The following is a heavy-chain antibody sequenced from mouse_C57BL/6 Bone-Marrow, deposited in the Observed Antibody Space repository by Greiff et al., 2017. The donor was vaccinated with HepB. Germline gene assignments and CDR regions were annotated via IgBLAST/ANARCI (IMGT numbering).Heavy chain of an antibody. V-gene: IGHV1-5*01. CDR3: TSERIPDYFDY. CDR1: GYTFTSYW. CDR2: IYPGNSDT. Sequence: EVQLQESGTVLARPGASVKMSCKTSGYTFTSYWMPWVKQRPGQGLEWIGAIYPGNSDTSYNQKFKGKAKLTAVTSASTAYMELSSLTNEDSAVYYCTSERIPDYFDYWGQGTTLTVSS. J-gene: IGHJ2*01.